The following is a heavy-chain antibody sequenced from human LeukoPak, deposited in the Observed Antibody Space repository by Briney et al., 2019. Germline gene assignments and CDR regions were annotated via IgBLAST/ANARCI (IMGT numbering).Heavy chain of an antibody. CDR2: INHSGST. CDR3: ARGRILLGFGELLD. J-gene: IGHJ4*02. CDR1: GGSFSGYY. D-gene: IGHD3-10*01. Sequence: SETLSLTCAVYGGSFSGYYWSWIRQPPGKGLEWIGEINHSGSTNYNPPLKSRVTISVDTSKNQFSLKLSSVTAADTAVYYCARGRILLGFGELLDWGQGPLVTVSS. V-gene: IGHV4-34*01.